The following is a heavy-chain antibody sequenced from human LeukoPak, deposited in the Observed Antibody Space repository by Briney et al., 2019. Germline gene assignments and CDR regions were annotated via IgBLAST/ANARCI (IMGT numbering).Heavy chain of an antibody. Sequence: ASVKVSCKASGYTFTSYYMHWVRQAPGQGLEWMGIINPSGGSTSYAQKFQVRVTMTRDTSTSTVYVELSSLSSEDTAVYYCARDRADTAMAINFDYWGQGTLVTVSS. CDR2: INPSGGST. V-gene: IGHV1-46*01. D-gene: IGHD5-18*01. CDR1: GYTFTSYY. CDR3: ARDRADTAMAINFDY. J-gene: IGHJ4*02.